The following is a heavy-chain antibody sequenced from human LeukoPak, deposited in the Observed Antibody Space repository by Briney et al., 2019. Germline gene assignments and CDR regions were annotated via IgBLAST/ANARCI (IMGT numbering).Heavy chain of an antibody. CDR2: IFYSGSP. D-gene: IGHD5-18*01. CDR1: GGSISSYY. V-gene: IGHV4-59*01. J-gene: IGHJ4*02. CDR3: ARVQLTAMVPYYFDY. Sequence: SETLSLTCTVSGGSISSYYWSWIRQPPGKGLEYIGYIFYSGSPKYNPSLKSRVTISVDTSKNQLALSLTSVTAADTAVYYCARVQLTAMVPYYFDYWGQGTLVTVSS.